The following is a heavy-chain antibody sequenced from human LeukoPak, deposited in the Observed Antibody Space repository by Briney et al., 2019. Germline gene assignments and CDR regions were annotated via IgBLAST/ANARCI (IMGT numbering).Heavy chain of an antibody. CDR2: ISKDGGT. V-gene: IGHV3-23*01. Sequence: GGSLRLSCAATGFTFRDYAMSWVRDAPGKGLEWVFGISKDGGTFYTDSVKGRFTISRDNSKNTLYLHMSSLGAADTAIYYCAKEIGAIGRPAVDYWGQGTLVTVSS. CDR1: GFTFRDYA. CDR3: AKEIGAIGRPAVDY. J-gene: IGHJ4*02. D-gene: IGHD6-6*01.